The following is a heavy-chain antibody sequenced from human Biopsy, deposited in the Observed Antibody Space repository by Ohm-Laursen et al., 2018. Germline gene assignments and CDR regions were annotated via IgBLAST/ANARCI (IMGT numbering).Heavy chain of an antibody. J-gene: IGHJ4*02. D-gene: IGHD4-17*01. V-gene: IGHV3-23*01. CDR1: GFTFSSYA. CDR3: ALAAAQTVTHFDY. CDR2: ISGNSDII. Sequence: SLRLSCAAPGFTFSSYAVTWFRQAPGKGLEWVSTISGNSDIIYDTDSVKGRFTISRDNSKNTLYLQMNSLRADGTAVYYCALAAAQTVTHFDYWGQGTLVTVSS.